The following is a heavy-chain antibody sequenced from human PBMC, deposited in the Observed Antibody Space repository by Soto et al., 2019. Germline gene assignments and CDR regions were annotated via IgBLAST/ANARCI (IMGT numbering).Heavy chain of an antibody. D-gene: IGHD2-15*01. CDR2: INPSSST. CDR1: GYSFTSYY. V-gene: IGHV1-46*01. J-gene: IGHJ4*02. Sequence: ASVKVSCKASGYSFTSYYIHWVRQAPGQGLEWMGIINPSSSTTYAQKFQGRVTMTRDTSTSTVYMELSSLRFEDTAVYYCARVGCSGGSCYAVDSWGQGTLVTVSS. CDR3: ARVGCSGGSCYAVDS.